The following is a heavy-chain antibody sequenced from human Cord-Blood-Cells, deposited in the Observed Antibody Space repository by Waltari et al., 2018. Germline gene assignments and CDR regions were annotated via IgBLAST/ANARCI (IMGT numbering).Heavy chain of an antibody. J-gene: IGHJ4*02. CDR2: IYYSGST. V-gene: IGHV4-30-4*08. CDR1: GGSISSGDYY. D-gene: IGHD1-1*01. Sequence: QVQLQESGPGLVKPSQTLSLTCTVSGGSISSGDYYWSWIRQPPGKGLEWKGDIYYSGSTYYNPSLKRRVTISVDTSKNQFSLKLSSVTAADTAVYYCAREPVGKLAGYDYWGQGTLVTVSS. CDR3: AREPVGKLAGYDY.